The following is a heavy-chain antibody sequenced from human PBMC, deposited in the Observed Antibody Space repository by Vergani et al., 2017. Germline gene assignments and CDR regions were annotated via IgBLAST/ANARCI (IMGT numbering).Heavy chain of an antibody. J-gene: IGHJ3*02. V-gene: IGHV4-59*01. CDR2: IYYSGST. CDR1: GGSISSYY. D-gene: IGHD2-21*02. Sequence: QVQLQESGPGLVKPSETLSLTCTVSGGSISSYYWSWSLHPPGKGLEWIGYIYYSGSTNYNPSLKSQVTISVATSKNQFSLKLSSVTAAATAVYYCARNPYCGGDCYSDAFDIWGQGTMVTVSS. CDR3: ARNPYCGGDCYSDAFDI.